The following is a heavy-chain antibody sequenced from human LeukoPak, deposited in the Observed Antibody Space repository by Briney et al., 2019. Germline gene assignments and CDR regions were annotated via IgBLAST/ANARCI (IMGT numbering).Heavy chain of an antibody. V-gene: IGHV4-34*01. CDR2: INHSGST. CDR3: ARVLGKYCSSTSCHLDY. Sequence: PSETLSLTCTVSGGSISSYYWSWIRQPPGKGLEWIGEINHSGSTNYNPSLKSRVTISVDTSKNQFSLKLSSVTAADTAVYYCARVLGKYCSSTSCHLDYWGQGTLVTVSS. J-gene: IGHJ4*02. D-gene: IGHD2-2*01. CDR1: GGSISSYY.